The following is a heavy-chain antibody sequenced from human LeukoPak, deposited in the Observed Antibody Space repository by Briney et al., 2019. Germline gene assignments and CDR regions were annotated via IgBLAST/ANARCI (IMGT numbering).Heavy chain of an antibody. J-gene: IGHJ4*02. CDR1: GGSISSYY. CDR3: ARSYSSSWKLFDY. CDR2: IYYSGST. Sequence: SETLSLTCTVAGGSISSYYWSWIRQPPGKGLEWIGYIYYSGSTNYNPSLKSRVTISVDTSKNPFSLRLSSVTAADTAVYYCARSYSSSWKLFDYWGQGTLVTVSS. D-gene: IGHD6-13*01. V-gene: IGHV4-59*01.